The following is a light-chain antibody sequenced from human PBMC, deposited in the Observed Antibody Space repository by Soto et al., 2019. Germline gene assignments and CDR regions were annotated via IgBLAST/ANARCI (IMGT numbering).Light chain of an antibody. Sequence: EIIMTQSPATLSVSPGERATLSCRASESVSSNLAWYQQKPGQAPRLLIYGASSRATGIPDRFSGSGFGTDFTLTISRLEPEDFAVYYCQQYGSSPNTFGQGTKVDIK. CDR1: ESVSSN. J-gene: IGKJ1*01. V-gene: IGKV3-20*01. CDR2: GAS. CDR3: QQYGSSPNT.